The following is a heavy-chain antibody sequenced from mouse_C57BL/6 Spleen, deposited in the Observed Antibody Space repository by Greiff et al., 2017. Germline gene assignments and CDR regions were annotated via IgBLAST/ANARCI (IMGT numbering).Heavy chain of an antibody. D-gene: IGHD2-14*01. CDR2: IYPGDGDT. CDR3: ARGGTGGFWYFDV. Sequence: VKLQESGPELVKPGASVKISCKASGYAFSSSWMNWVKQRPGKGLEWIGRIYPGDGDTNYNGKFKGKATLTADKSSSTAYMQLSSLTSEDSAVYFCARGGTGGFWYFDVWGTGTTVTVSS. CDR1: GYAFSSSW. J-gene: IGHJ1*03. V-gene: IGHV1-82*01.